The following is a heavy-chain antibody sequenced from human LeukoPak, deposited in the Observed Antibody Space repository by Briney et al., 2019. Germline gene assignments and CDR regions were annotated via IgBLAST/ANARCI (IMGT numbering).Heavy chain of an antibody. CDR1: GFTFSSYG. J-gene: IGHJ4*02. D-gene: IGHD6-6*01. V-gene: IGHV3-33*01. Sequence: GGSLRLSCAASGFTFSSYGMHWVRQAPGKGLEWVAIIWYDGSNKYYADSVKGRFTISRDNSKNTLYLQMNSLRAEDTAVYYCARDPFSSSSFLDYWGQGTLVTVSS. CDR3: ARDPFSSSSFLDY. CDR2: IWYDGSNK.